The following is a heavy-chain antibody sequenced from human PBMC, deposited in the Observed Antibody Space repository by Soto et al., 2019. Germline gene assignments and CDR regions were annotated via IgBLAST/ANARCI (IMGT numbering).Heavy chain of an antibody. CDR2: ISGSGGST. D-gene: IGHD1-20*01. CDR1: GFTFSSYA. J-gene: IGHJ5*02. CDR3: AKAPYNGTAAGCFDP. V-gene: IGHV3-23*01. Sequence: EVQLLESGGGLVQPGGSLRLSCAASGFTFSSYAMSWVRQAPGKGLEWVSAISGSGGSTYYADSVKGRFTISRDNSKKPLYLQMNTLRAEATAVYYCAKAPYNGTAAGCFDPGGQGPLVPVSS.